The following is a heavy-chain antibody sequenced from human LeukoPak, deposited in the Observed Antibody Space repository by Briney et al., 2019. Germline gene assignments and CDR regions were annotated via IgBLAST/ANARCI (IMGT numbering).Heavy chain of an antibody. D-gene: IGHD3-10*01. CDR1: GFTFSIYP. CDR3: AREIILDYYYYYMDV. J-gene: IGHJ6*03. Sequence: RSGGSLRLSCAASGFTFSIYPMHWVRQAPGKGLEYVSGININGGSTYYANSVKGRFTISRDNSNNTLFLQVGSLRAEDMAVYYCAREIILDYYYYYMDVWGKGTTVTVSS. CDR2: ININGGST. V-gene: IGHV3-64*01.